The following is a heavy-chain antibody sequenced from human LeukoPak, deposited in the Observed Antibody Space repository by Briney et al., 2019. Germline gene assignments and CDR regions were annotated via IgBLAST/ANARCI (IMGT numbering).Heavy chain of an antibody. J-gene: IGHJ4*02. D-gene: IGHD2-2*01. CDR3: ARTCSSTSCPSDY. V-gene: IGHV1-2*02. Sequence: GASVKVSCKASGYTFTGYYRHWVRQAPGQGLEWMGWINPNSGGTNYAQKFQGRVTMTRDTSISTAYMELSRLRSDDTAVYYCARTCSSTSCPSDYWGQGTLVTVSS. CDR1: GYTFTGYY. CDR2: INPNSGGT.